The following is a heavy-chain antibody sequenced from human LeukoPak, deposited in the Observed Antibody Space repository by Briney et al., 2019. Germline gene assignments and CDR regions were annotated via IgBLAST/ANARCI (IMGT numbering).Heavy chain of an antibody. CDR3: AKDRSCTGSSCNVGS. D-gene: IGHD2-2*01. V-gene: IGHV3-23*01. CDR2: ISGSGGST. J-gene: IGHJ3*01. CDR1: GFTFSSFA. Sequence: GGSLRLSCAASGFTFSSFAMSWVRQAPGKGRGWVSAISGSGGSTYYADSVKGRFTISRDNSKNTLFLQMNSLRAEDTAVYYCAKDRSCTGSSCNVGSWGQGTMVTVSS.